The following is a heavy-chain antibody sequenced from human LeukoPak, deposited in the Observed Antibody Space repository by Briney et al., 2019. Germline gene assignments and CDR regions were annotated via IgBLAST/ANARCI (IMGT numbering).Heavy chain of an antibody. CDR2: IYTSGST. CDR1: GGSISSGSYY. Sequence: PSETLSLTCTVSGGSISSGSYYWSWIRQPAGKGLEWIGRIYTSGSTNYNPSLKSRVTISVDTSKNQFSLKLSSVTAADTAVYYCASLGIAARSSFDAFDIWGQGTMVTVSS. V-gene: IGHV4-61*02. CDR3: ASLGIAARSSFDAFDI. D-gene: IGHD6-6*01. J-gene: IGHJ3*02.